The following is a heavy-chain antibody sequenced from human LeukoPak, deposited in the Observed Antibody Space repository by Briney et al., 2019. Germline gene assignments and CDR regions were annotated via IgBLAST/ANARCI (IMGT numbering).Heavy chain of an antibody. V-gene: IGHV1-2*02. Sequence: ASVKVSCKASGYTFTGYYMHWVRQAPGQGLEWMGWTNPNSGGTNYAQKFQGRVTMTRDTSISTAYMELSRLRSDDTAVYYCARESYDSSGSNFDYWGQGTLVTVSS. CDR2: TNPNSGGT. CDR1: GYTFTGYY. D-gene: IGHD3-22*01. J-gene: IGHJ4*02. CDR3: ARESYDSSGSNFDY.